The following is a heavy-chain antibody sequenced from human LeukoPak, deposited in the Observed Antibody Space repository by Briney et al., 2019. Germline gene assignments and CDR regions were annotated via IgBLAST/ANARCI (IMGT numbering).Heavy chain of an antibody. V-gene: IGHV4-30-4*01. CDR2: IYYSGST. CDR1: GGSISSGDYY. Sequence: SETLSLTCTVSGGSISSGDYYWSWIRQPPGKGLEWIGYIYYSGSTYYNPSLKSRVTISVDTSKNQFSLKLSSVTAADTAVYYCARVLGVIGYSPLDYWGQGTLVTVSS. CDR3: ARVLGVIGYSPLDY. D-gene: IGHD3-9*01. J-gene: IGHJ4*02.